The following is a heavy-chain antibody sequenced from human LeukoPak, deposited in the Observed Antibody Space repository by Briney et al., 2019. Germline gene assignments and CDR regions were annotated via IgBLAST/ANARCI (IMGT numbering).Heavy chain of an antibody. CDR3: ARAPARSSDTVTGYLFDY. D-gene: IGHD3-9*01. V-gene: IGHV3-53*01. Sequence: PGGSLRLSCAASGLTVSSNYMSWVRQAPGKGLEWVSVIYSGGSTYYADSVKGRFTISRDNSKNTLYLQMNSLRAEDTAVYYCARAPARSSDTVTGYLFDYWGQGTLVTVSS. J-gene: IGHJ4*02. CDR1: GLTVSSNY. CDR2: IYSGGST.